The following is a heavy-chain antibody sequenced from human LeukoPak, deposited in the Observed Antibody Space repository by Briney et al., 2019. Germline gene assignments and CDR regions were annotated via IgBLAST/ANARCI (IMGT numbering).Heavy chain of an antibody. CDR2: ISGSGDST. D-gene: IGHD6-6*01. V-gene: IGHV3-23*01. Sequence: GGSLRLSCAASGFTFSNSGMSWARQAPGKGLEWVSGISGSGDSTYYAESVKGRFTISRDNSKNTLYLQMNSLRVEDTAVYYCAKDRTSSPGAYWGQGTLVTVSS. J-gene: IGHJ4*02. CDR1: GFTFSNSG. CDR3: AKDRTSSPGAY.